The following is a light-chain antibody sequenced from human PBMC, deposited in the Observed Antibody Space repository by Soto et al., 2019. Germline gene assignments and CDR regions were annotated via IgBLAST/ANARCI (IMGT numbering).Light chain of an antibody. Sequence: QSALTQPASVSVSPGQSSTISCTGTSSDVGGYSYVSWYQQHRGKAPKLMIYDVSNRPSGVSNRFSGSKSGNTASLTISGLQAEDEADYYCSSYTSSSTRVVFGGGTKLTVL. J-gene: IGLJ2*01. CDR2: DVS. CDR1: SSDVGGYSY. CDR3: SSYTSSSTRVV. V-gene: IGLV2-14*01.